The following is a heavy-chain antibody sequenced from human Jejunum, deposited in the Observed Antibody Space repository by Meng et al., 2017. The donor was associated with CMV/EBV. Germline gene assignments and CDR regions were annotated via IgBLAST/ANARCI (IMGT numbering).Heavy chain of an antibody. Sequence: HYWSWFRQSSGKGLEWIAYVSYNGHTNYHPSLRRRVSISSDAAKNQFSLRLTSATTADTAVYYCARGWADIRFSGAMDVWGQGITVTVSS. J-gene: IGHJ6*02. V-gene: IGHV4-59*11. CDR2: VSYNGHT. CDR1: HY. D-gene: IGHD3-3*01. CDR3: ARGWADIRFSGAMDV.